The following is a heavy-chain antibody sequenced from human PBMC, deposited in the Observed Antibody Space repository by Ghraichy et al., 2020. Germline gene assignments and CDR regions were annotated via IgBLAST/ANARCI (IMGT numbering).Heavy chain of an antibody. CDR1: GGSFSGYY. V-gene: IGHV4-34*01. Sequence: SETLSLTCAVYGGSFSGYYWSWIRQPPGKGLEWIGEINHSGSTNYNPSLKSRVTISVDTSKNQFSLKLSSVTAADTAVYYCARGSRIRGSGYFRYYAYWGQGTLVTVSS. D-gene: IGHD3-22*01. CDR2: INHSGST. CDR3: ARGSRIRGSGYFRYYAY. J-gene: IGHJ4*02.